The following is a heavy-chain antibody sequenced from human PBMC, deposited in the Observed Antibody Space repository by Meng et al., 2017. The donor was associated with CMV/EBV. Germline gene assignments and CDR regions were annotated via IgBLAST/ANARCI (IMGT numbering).Heavy chain of an antibody. V-gene: IGHV4-39*06. J-gene: IGHJ4*02. D-gene: IGHD3-10*01. Sequence: RRHLQESGPGLSKPSETLSLTCTVSGGSISSSSYYWGWFRQPPGKGLEWIGSIYYSGSTYYNPSLKSRVTISVDTSKNQFSLKLSSVTAADTAVYYCASLAGDYWGQGTLVTVSS. CDR2: IYYSGST. CDR1: GGSISSSSYY. CDR3: ASLAGDY.